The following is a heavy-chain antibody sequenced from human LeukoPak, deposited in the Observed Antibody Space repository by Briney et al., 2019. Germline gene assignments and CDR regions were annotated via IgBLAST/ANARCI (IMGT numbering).Heavy chain of an antibody. CDR1: GFTFSISN. V-gene: IGHV3-21*01. Sequence: GGSLRLSCAASGFTFSISNMNWVRQAPGKGLEWVSLVSYSSSYIYYADSVKGRFTISRDNAKNSLYLQMNSLRAEDTAVYYCAVHIVVVTATTPHYWGQGTLVTVSS. J-gene: IGHJ4*02. CDR2: VSYSSSYI. D-gene: IGHD2-21*02. CDR3: AVHIVVVTATTPHY.